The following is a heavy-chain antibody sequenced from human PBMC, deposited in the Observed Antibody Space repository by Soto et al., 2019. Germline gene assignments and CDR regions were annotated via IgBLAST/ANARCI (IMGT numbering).Heavy chain of an antibody. V-gene: IGHV1-8*01. J-gene: IGHJ6*02. CDR2: INGKSGDT. CDR1: GYIFSDYD. CDR3: ARGNPFNYAGFDV. D-gene: IGHD3-16*01. Sequence: QAHLEQSGSVLKRPGASVKVSCKASGYIFSDYDINWLRQASGQGPEWMGWINGKSGDTFCPQRFRGKFNMTWDTSLSTAYIEVGSLTSHDTAIYYCARGNPFNYAGFDVWGQGTTVAVSS.